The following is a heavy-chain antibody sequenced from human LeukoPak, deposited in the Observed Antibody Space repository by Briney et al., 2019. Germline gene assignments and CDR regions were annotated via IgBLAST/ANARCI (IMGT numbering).Heavy chain of an antibody. Sequence: AEPLTLTCTDSSTSISISSYYWGWIRQPPGKELEWLGSLYYSGSTYYNPSPNSRTTISVDTSKNQFSLKLSTVTAENTAVCSCARPGVYCSGGSCYSRHYFDYWGQGTLVTVSS. V-gene: IGHV4-39*01. CDR1: STSISISSYY. CDR2: LYYSGST. D-gene: IGHD2-15*01. J-gene: IGHJ4*02. CDR3: ARPGVYCSGGSCYSRHYFDY.